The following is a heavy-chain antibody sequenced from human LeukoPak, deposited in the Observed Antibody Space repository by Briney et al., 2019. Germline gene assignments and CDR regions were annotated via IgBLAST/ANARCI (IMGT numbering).Heavy chain of an antibody. J-gene: IGHJ4*02. CDR2: INTDDSSI. Sequence: GGSLRLSCAASGFTFSDYWMHWVRQAPGKGLVWVSRINTDDSSITYADSVKGRFTISSDNAKNTLYLQMNSLRAEDTAVYYCVRDRTPGILDYWGQGTLVTVSS. D-gene: IGHD1/OR15-1a*01. V-gene: IGHV3-74*01. CDR3: VRDRTPGILDY. CDR1: GFTFSDYW.